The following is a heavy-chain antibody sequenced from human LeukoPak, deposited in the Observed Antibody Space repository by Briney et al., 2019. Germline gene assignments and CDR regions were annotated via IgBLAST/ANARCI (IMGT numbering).Heavy chain of an antibody. CDR2: IKSQPHGGTT. CDR3: DTDQATFYDDYVHLDYTSSYGPDV. D-gene: IGHD4-17*01. Sequence: PGGSLRLSCTVSTFTFNKAWMNWVRQSPGKGLEWVARIKSQPHGGTTDYAAAVKGRFTISRDDSKSTLYLQMNSLRSEDTAVYYCDTDQATFYDDYVHLDYTSSYGPDVWGQGTTVTVSS. V-gene: IGHV3-15*07. CDR1: TFTFNKAW. J-gene: IGHJ6*02.